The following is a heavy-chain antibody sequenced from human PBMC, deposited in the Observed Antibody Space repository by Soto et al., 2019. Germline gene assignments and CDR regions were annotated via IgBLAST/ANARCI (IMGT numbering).Heavy chain of an antibody. V-gene: IGHV5-51*01. D-gene: IGHD5-12*01. CDR2: IYPGDSDT. CDR3: ARARVSTPRLEDPFDI. Sequence: PGESLKISCKGSGYSFTTYWLAWVRQMPGKGLEYMGIIYPGDSDTRYSPSFQGQVTISADKSISTAYLQWTSLEASDTAIYYCARARVSTPRLEDPFDIWGQGTMVT. J-gene: IGHJ3*02. CDR1: GYSFTTYW.